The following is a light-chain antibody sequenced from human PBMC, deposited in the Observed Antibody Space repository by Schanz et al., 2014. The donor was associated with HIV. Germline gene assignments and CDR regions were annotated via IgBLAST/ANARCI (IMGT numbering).Light chain of an antibody. CDR2: DVT. Sequence: QSALTQPASVSGSPGQSITISCTGDSSDVGGYDYVSWYQQHPGKAPKLIIYDVTDRPSGVPDRFSGSKSGNTASLTVSGLQAEDEADYYCSSYAGSYTFVFGTGTKLTVL. CDR3: SSYAGSYTFV. J-gene: IGLJ1*01. V-gene: IGLV2-8*01. CDR1: SSDVGGYDY.